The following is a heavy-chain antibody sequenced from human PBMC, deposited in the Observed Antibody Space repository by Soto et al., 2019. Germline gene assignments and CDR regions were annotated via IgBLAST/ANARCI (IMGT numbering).Heavy chain of an antibody. CDR2: ISAYNGNT. J-gene: IGHJ4*02. Sequence: ASVKVSCKASGYTFTSYGISWVRQAPGQGLEWMGWISAYNGNTNYAQKLQGRVTMTTDTSTSTAYMELRSLRSDDTAVYYCASIIAAAGLYYFDYWGQGTLVTVSS. CDR3: ASIIAAAGLYYFDY. CDR1: GYTFTSYG. V-gene: IGHV1-18*04. D-gene: IGHD6-13*01.